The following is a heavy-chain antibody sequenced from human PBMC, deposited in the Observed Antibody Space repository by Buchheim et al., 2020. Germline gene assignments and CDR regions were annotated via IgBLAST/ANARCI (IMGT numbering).Heavy chain of an antibody. Sequence: QVQLVQSGAEVKKPGASIRLSCKASGYTLSSDYMHWVRQAPGQGLEWMAIINPSGSRTTYAQKLQGRVTMTRDTSTNNVYMELSSLRSEDTAVYYCAREVVTGQSLDSWGQGTL. D-gene: IGHD2-21*02. V-gene: IGHV1-46*01. CDR1: GYTLSSDY. CDR2: INPSGSRT. J-gene: IGHJ4*02. CDR3: AREVVTGQSLDS.